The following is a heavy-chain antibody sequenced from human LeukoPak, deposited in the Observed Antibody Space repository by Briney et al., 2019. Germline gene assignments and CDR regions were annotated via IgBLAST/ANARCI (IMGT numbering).Heavy chain of an antibody. Sequence: SETLSLTCTVSDDSITSSYWSWIRQAPGRGLEWIGYSSNSGVSNYKPSLRGRVTMSVDTSKNQFALMLSSVPAADTAVYYCARHGSWYNYFDPWGQGTLVIVSS. J-gene: IGHJ5*02. V-gene: IGHV4-59*01. D-gene: IGHD3-10*01. CDR2: SSNSGVS. CDR3: ARHGSWYNYFDP. CDR1: DDSITSSY.